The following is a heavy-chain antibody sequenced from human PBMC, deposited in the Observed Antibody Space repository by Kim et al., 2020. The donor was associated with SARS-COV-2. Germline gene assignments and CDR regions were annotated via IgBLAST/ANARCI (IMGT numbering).Heavy chain of an antibody. CDR2: INHSGIT. Sequence: SETLSLTCAVYGGSFSGYYWSWIRQPPGKGLEWIGEINHSGITNYNPSLKSRVTISVDTSKNQFSLKLSSVTAADTTVYYCARHSSSWDYWGQGTLVTVSS. J-gene: IGHJ4*02. CDR3: ARHSSSWDY. D-gene: IGHD6-13*01. CDR1: GGSFSGYY. V-gene: IGHV4-34*01.